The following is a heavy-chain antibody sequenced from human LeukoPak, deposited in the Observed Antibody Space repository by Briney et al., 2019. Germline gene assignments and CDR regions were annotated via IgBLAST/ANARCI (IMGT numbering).Heavy chain of an antibody. CDR2: IIPIFGTA. J-gene: IGHJ4*02. CDR1: GGTFSSYA. D-gene: IGHD3-10*01. Sequence: GASVKVSCKASGGTFSSYAISWVRQAPGQGLEWMGGIIPIFGTANYARKFQGRVTITADESTSTAYMELSSLRSEDTAVYYCARAPEYYYGSGSYYNDYWGQGTLVTVSS. CDR3: ARAPEYYYGSGSYYNDY. V-gene: IGHV1-69*13.